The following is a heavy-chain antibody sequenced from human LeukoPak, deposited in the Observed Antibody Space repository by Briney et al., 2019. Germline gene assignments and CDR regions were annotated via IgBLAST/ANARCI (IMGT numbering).Heavy chain of an antibody. CDR2: IYYSGST. CDR3: ARAIPSSGYYFDY. CDR1: GGSISSSSYY. Sequence: PSVTLSLTCTVSGGSISSSSYYWGWIRQPPGKVLEWIGSIYYSGSTYYNPSLKSRVTISVDTSKNQFSLKLSSVTAADTAVYYCARAIPSSGYYFDYWGQGTLVTVSS. V-gene: IGHV4-39*07. D-gene: IGHD3-22*01. J-gene: IGHJ4*02.